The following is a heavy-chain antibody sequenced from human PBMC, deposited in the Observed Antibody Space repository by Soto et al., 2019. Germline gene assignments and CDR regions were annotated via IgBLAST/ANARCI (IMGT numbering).Heavy chain of an antibody. D-gene: IGHD5-12*01. Sequence: SETLSRTCIASGGSISSYYWSWIRQPPGKELEWIGYIYYSGSTNYNPSLKSRVTISVDTSKNQFSLKLSSVTAADTAVYYCESDRRDGYNFQSFENWGQGTLVTVAS. V-gene: IGHV4-59*01. CDR3: ESDRRDGYNFQSFEN. CDR1: GGSISSYY. J-gene: IGHJ4*02. CDR2: IYYSGST.